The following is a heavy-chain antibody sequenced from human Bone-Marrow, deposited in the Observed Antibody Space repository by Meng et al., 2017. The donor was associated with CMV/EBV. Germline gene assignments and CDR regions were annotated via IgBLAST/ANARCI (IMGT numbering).Heavy chain of an antibody. V-gene: IGHV5-51*01. CDR1: GFSFTSYW. CDR2: IDPGDSDT. Sequence: GESLKISCKGSGFSFTSYWIGWVRQMPGKGLEWMGIIDPGDSDTRYSPSFQGQVTISVDKSISTAYLQGSGVKASDTSMYYCARQAEKTAMLYGEGMDVWGQGTTVTVSS. CDR3: ARQAEKTAMLYGEGMDV. D-gene: IGHD2-8*01. J-gene: IGHJ6*02.